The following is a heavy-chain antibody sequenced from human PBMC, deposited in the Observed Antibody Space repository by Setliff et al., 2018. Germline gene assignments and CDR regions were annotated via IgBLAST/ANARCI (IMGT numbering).Heavy chain of an antibody. CDR1: GYTFTGYY. CDR2: INPSGGST. J-gene: IGHJ5*02. V-gene: IGHV1-46*01. CDR3: ARSNYDILTRNWFDP. D-gene: IGHD3-9*01. Sequence: ASVKVSCKASGYTFTGYYMHWVRQAPGQGLEWMGIINPSGGSTSYAQKFQGRVTMTRDTSTSTVYMELSSLRSEDTAVYYCARSNYDILTRNWFDPWGQGTLVTVSS.